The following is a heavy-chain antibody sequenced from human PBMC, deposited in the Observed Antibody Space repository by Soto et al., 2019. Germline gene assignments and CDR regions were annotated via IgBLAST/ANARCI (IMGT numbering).Heavy chain of an antibody. J-gene: IGHJ5*01. D-gene: IGHD2-8*02. CDR3: ARHVSYWHGGGGWFDP. CDR2: IGTLHDT. V-gene: IGHV3-13*01. Sequence: GVSLRLSCAASGFTFSAYDMHWVRQPTGKGLEWVSAIGTLHDTYYPDSVKGRFTISRENAKNSLYLQMNSLTTGDTAVYYCARHVSYWHGGGGWFDPWGQGTLVTVSS. CDR1: GFTFSAYD.